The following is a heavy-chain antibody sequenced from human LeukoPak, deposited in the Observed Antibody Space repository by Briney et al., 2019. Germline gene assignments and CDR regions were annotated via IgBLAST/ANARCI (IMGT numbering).Heavy chain of an antibody. J-gene: IGHJ4*02. CDR1: GFTFSTYG. Sequence: PGGSLRLSCAASGFTFSTYGMHWVRQAPGKGLEWVAVVWFDGSNKFYVDSVKGRFTISRDNSKNTLYLQMNSLRAEDTAVYYCAREMGQLAFDYWGQGTLVTVSS. D-gene: IGHD6-13*01. CDR3: AREMGQLAFDY. V-gene: IGHV3-33*01. CDR2: VWFDGSNK.